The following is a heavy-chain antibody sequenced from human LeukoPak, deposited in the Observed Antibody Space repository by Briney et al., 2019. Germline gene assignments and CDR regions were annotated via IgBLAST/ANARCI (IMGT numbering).Heavy chain of an antibody. CDR2: ISSSSSTI. CDR3: ARRPRSRYCSSTSCPQTNYYYYYYMDV. V-gene: IGHV3-48*04. D-gene: IGHD2-2*01. CDR1: GFTFSSYS. Sequence: PGGSLRLSCAASGFTFSSYSMNWVRQAPGKGLEWVSYISSSSSTIHYADSVKGRFTISRDNAKNSLYLQMNSLRAEDTAVYYCARRPRSRYCSSTSCPQTNYYYYYYMDVWGKGTTVTVSS. J-gene: IGHJ6*03.